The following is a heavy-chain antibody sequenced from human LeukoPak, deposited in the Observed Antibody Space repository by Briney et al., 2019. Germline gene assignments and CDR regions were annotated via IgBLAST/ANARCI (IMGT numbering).Heavy chain of an antibody. D-gene: IGHD3-22*01. CDR3: ARISLDSSGYYHAFDI. V-gene: IGHV3-23*01. CDR1: GLTLRNFA. Sequence: GGSLRLSCAAPGLTLRNFAMSWVRQAPGKGLEWVSAIGGGITNTFYAASVEGRFTLSRDNSKNTLFLQMNSLRAEDTAVYYCARISLDSSGYYHAFDIWGQGTMVTVSS. CDR2: IGGGITNT. J-gene: IGHJ3*02.